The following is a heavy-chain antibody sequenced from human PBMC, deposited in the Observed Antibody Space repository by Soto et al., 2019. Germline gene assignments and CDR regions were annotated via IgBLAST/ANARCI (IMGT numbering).Heavy chain of an antibody. V-gene: IGHV3-74*01. Sequence: EVQLVESGGGLVQPGGSLRLSCAASGFTFSSYWMHWVRQVPGKGLVWVSRISSVGGDTSYADSVKGRFTISRDNARNTLYLQMSSLRAEDTAVYYCARDVGHCVINTCYKPAYWGQGTLVTVSS. D-gene: IGHD3-22*01. J-gene: IGHJ4*02. CDR2: ISSVGGDT. CDR1: GFTFSSYW. CDR3: ARDVGHCVINTCYKPAY.